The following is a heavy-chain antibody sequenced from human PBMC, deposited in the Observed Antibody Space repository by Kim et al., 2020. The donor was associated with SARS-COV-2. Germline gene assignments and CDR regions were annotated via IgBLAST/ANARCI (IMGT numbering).Heavy chain of an antibody. CDR2: ISSSGSTI. V-gene: IGHV3-48*03. CDR1: GFTFSSYE. D-gene: IGHD3-10*01. Sequence: GGSLRLSCAASGFTFSSYEMNWVRQAPGKGLEWVSYISSSGSTIYYADSVKGRFTISRDNAKNSLYLQMNSLRAEDTAVYYCATGGSGSYYKDDAFDIWGQGKMVTVSS. CDR3: ATGGSGSYYKDDAFDI. J-gene: IGHJ3*02.